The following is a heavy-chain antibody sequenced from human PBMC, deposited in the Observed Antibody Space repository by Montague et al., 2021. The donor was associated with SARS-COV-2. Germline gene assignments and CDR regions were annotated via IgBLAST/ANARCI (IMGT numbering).Heavy chain of an antibody. J-gene: IGHJ3*02. V-gene: IGHV4-39*01. D-gene: IGHD3-22*01. CDR1: GVSISSSGYY. Sequence: SETLSLTCTVSGVSISSSGYYWGWIRQHPGKGLEWIGSIYYSGSTYYNPSLKSRVTISVDTSKNQFSLKLSSVTAADTAVYYCARFPTSYYYDSKAAPATPDAFDIWGQGTMVTVSS. CDR2: IYYSGST. CDR3: ARFPTSYYYDSKAAPATPDAFDI.